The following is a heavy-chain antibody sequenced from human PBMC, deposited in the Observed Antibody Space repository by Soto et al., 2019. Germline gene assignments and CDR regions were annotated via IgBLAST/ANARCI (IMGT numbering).Heavy chain of an antibody. V-gene: IGHV3-74*01. CDR2: ISSDGSST. CDR3: AAITCWDYYGLDV. J-gene: IGHJ6*02. D-gene: IGHD3-16*01. Sequence: EMQLVESGGGLVQPGGSLRLSCEASGLTFSLFWMHWVRQVPGKGLVWVSRISSDGSSTVYADSVRGRFTVSRDNAKNTLYLQMNSLRAEDAAVYYCAAITCWDYYGLDVWGQGTTVTVSS. CDR1: GLTFSLFW.